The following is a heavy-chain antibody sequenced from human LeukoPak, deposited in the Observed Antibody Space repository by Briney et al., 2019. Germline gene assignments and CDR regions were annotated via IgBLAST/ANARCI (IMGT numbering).Heavy chain of an antibody. CDR1: GGSISSYY. CDR2: INYGGSP. Sequence: SETLSLTCTVSGGSISSYYCSWIRQPPGKGLEWIGYINYGGSPNYNPSLKSRVTISLDTSKNQFSLRLSSVTAADTAVYYCARLAYYYDSSGLSAFDIWGQGTMVTVSS. CDR3: ARLAYYYDSSGLSAFDI. J-gene: IGHJ3*02. V-gene: IGHV4-59*08. D-gene: IGHD3-22*01.